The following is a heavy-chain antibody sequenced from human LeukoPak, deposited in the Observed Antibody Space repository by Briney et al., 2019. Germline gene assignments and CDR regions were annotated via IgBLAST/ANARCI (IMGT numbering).Heavy chain of an antibody. CDR1: GGFISSFY. CDR2: IYYRGST. D-gene: IGHD6-13*01. J-gene: IGHJ3*02. V-gene: IGHV4-59*01. CDR3: ARPSGRAAAGPENHAFDI. Sequence: PSETLSLTGTVSGGFISSFYWSWIRQPPGQGLEWIGYIYYRGSTKYNPSLKSRGTISADTSKNQFSLKLRSVSAADTAVYYCARPSGRAAAGPENHAFDIWGQGTMVTVSS.